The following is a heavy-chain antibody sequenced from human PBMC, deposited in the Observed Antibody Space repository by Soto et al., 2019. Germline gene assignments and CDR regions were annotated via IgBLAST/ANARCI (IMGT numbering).Heavy chain of an antibody. CDR2: ISAYNGNT. V-gene: IGHV1-18*01. CDR1: GYTFTSYG. J-gene: IGHJ6*02. Sequence: ASVKVSCKASGYTFTSYGISWVRQAPGQGLEWMGWISAYNGNTNYAQKLQGRVTMTTDTSTSTAYMELRSLRSDDTAVYYCAREALLRLYYYYGMDVWGQGTTVTVSS. CDR3: AREALLRLYYYYGMDV. D-gene: IGHD1-26*01.